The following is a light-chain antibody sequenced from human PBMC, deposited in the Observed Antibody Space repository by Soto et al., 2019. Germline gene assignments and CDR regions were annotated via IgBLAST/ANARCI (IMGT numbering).Light chain of an antibody. J-gene: IGKJ1*01. Sequence: DIQMTQSPSSLSASVGDRVTITCRASQVISNDLAWYQQKPGKVPKLLIYAASTLQSGVQFRFSGSGSWTDLTLIISSLQPEDVANSYCQKYNSARWTFGQGTKVEIK. CDR3: QKYNSARWT. V-gene: IGKV1-27*01. CDR2: AAS. CDR1: QVISND.